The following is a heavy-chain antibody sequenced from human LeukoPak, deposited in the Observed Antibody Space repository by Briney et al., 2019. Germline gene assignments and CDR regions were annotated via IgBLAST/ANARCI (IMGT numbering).Heavy chain of an antibody. Sequence: ASVKVSCKASGYSFTGYYIHWVRQAPGQGLEWMAWINPNSGDTNFAQKFQGRVTMTRDTSISTAYMELRSLRSDDTAMYYCARTQYVALVGTGEDYWGQGTLVTVSA. CDR3: ARTQYVALVGTGEDY. J-gene: IGHJ4*02. CDR1: GYSFTGYY. V-gene: IGHV1-2*02. CDR2: INPNSGDT. D-gene: IGHD6-19*01.